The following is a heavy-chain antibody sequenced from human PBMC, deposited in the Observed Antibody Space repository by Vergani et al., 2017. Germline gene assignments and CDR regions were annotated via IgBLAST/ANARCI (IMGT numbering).Heavy chain of an antibody. J-gene: IGHJ6*03. D-gene: IGHD3-3*01. CDR2: ISGRGGST. V-gene: IGHV3-23*01. CDR3: AKASHDFWSGNYMYV. Sequence: EVQLLESGGGLVQPGGSLRLSCAASGFTFSSYAMSWVRQAPGKGLEWVSGISGRGGSTYNADSVKGRFTISRDNSKNTLYLQLNSLCADDTAVYYCAKASHDFWSGNYMYVWGKGTTVTVSS. CDR1: GFTFSSYA.